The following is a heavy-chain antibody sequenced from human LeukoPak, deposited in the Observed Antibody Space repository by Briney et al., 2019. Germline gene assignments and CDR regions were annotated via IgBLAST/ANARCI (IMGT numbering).Heavy chain of an antibody. J-gene: IGHJ4*02. CDR1: GGTFSSYA. D-gene: IGHD3-3*01. CDR3: AIAVTIFGPHALYYFDY. V-gene: IGHV1-69*01. CDR2: IIPIFGTA. Sequence: SSVKVSCKASGGTFSSYAISWVRQAPGQGLEWMGGIIPIFGTANYAQKFQGRVTITADESTSTAYMELSSLRSEDTAVYYCAIAVTIFGPHALYYFDYCGQGHLVTVSS.